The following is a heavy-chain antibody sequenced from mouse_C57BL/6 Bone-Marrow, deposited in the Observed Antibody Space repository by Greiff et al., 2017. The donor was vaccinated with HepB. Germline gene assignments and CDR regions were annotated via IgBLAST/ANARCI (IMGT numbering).Heavy chain of an antibody. CDR2: ISYDGSN. Sequence: DVKLQESGPGLVKPSQSLSLTCSVTGYSITSGYYWNWIRQFPGNKLEWMGYISYDGSNNYNPSLKNRISITRDTSKNQFFLKLNSVTTEDTATYYCARDRLLLRSYYYAMDYWGQGTSVTVSS. V-gene: IGHV3-6*01. CDR3: ARDRLLLRSYYYAMDY. J-gene: IGHJ4*01. D-gene: IGHD1-1*01. CDR1: GYSITSGYY.